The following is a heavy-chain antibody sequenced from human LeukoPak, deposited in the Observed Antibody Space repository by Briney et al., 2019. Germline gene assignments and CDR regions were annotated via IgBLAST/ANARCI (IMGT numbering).Heavy chain of an antibody. V-gene: IGHV1-69*13. Sequence: SVKVSCKASGGTFSSYAISWVRQAPGQGLEWMGGIIPIFGTANYAQKFQGRVTITADESTSTAYMELCSLRSEDTAVYYCAREGYYYGSGSPMGWFDPWGQGTLVTVSS. D-gene: IGHD3-10*01. CDR3: AREGYYYGSGSPMGWFDP. CDR1: GGTFSSYA. J-gene: IGHJ5*02. CDR2: IIPIFGTA.